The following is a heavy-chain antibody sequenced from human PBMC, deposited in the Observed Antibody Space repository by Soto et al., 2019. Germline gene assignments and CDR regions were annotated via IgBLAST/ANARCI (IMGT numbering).Heavy chain of an antibody. CDR1: GFTFSSYA. D-gene: IGHD5-18*01. Sequence: GGSLRLSCAASGFTFSSYAMHWVRQAPGKGLEWVAVISYDGSNEYYADSVKGRFTISRDNSKNTLYLQMNSLRAEDTAVYYCAREGYSYTGYWGQGTLVTVSS. J-gene: IGHJ4*02. CDR2: ISYDGSNE. V-gene: IGHV3-30-3*01. CDR3: AREGYSYTGY.